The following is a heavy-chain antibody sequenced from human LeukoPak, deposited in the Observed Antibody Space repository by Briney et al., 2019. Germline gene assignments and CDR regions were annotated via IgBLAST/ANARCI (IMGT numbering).Heavy chain of an antibody. J-gene: IGHJ6*02. CDR3: ARTSPYDFWSGYYRNTYGMDV. D-gene: IGHD3-3*01. Sequence: SETLSLTCAVYGGSFSGYYWSWIRQPPGKGLEWIGEINHSGSTNYNPSLKSRVTISVDTSKNQFSLKLSSVTAADTAVYYCARTSPYDFWSGYYRNTYGMDVWGQGTTVTVSS. CDR1: GGSFSGYY. V-gene: IGHV4-34*01. CDR2: INHSGST.